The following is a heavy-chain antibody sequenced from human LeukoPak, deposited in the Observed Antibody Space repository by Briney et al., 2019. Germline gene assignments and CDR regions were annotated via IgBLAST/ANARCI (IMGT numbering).Heavy chain of an antibody. CDR3: AKGTYCSSTSCFPTGY. J-gene: IGHJ4*02. CDR1: AFTISSYA. Sequence: GGSLRLSCAASAFTISSYAMSWVRQAPGKGLEWVSAISGSGGSTYYADSVKGRFTISRDNSKNTLYLQMNSLRAEDTAVYYCAKGTYCSSTSCFPTGYWGQGTLVTVSS. D-gene: IGHD2-2*01. CDR2: ISGSGGST. V-gene: IGHV3-23*01.